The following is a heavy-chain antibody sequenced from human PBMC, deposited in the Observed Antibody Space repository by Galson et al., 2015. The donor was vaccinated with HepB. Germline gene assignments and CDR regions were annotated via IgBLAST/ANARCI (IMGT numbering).Heavy chain of an antibody. CDR3: AKAAIEVVVAATPDS. CDR2: ISGSGASR. Sequence: SLRLSCAASGFTFSRFDMSWVRQAPEKGLEWVSTISGSGASRYYADSVKGRFTISRDNSKNTLYLQMDSLRAEDTAVYYCAKAAIEVVVAATPDSWGQGTLVIVSS. CDR1: GFTFSRFD. J-gene: IGHJ4*02. D-gene: IGHD2-15*01. V-gene: IGHV3-23*01.